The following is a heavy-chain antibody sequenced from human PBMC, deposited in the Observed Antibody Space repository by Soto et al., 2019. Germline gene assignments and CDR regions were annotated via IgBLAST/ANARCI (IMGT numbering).Heavy chain of an antibody. V-gene: IGHV1-18*01. CDR3: ARRTGGYYYYGMDV. Sequence: GASVKVSCKASGYTFTSYGISWVRQAPGQGLEWMGWISAYNGNTNYAQKLQGRVTMTTDTSTSTAYMELRSLRSDDTAVYYCARRTGGYYYYGMDVWGQGTTVTVSS. CDR2: ISAYNGNT. J-gene: IGHJ6*02. D-gene: IGHD3-10*01. CDR1: GYTFTSYG.